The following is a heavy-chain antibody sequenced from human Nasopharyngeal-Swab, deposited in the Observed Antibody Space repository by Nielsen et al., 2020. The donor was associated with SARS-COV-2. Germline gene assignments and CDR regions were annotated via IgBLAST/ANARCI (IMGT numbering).Heavy chain of an antibody. V-gene: IGHV4-61*01. CDR1: GGSVRSGRYY. CDR2: IYYSGST. Sequence: GSLRLSCTVSGGSVRSGRYYWSWIRQPPGKGLEWIGYIYYSGSTNYNPSLKSRVTISVDTSKNQFSLKLSSVTAADTAVYYCARLESITIFGVVIPTGAFDIWGQGTMVTVSS. CDR3: ARLESITIFGVVIPTGAFDI. D-gene: IGHD3-3*01. J-gene: IGHJ3*02.